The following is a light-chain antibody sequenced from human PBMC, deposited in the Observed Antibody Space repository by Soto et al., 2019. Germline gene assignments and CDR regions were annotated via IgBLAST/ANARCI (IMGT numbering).Light chain of an antibody. CDR3: CSYAGSSTLVV. V-gene: IGLV2-23*01. J-gene: IGLJ2*01. CDR2: EGS. Sequence: QSVLTQPASVSGSPGQSITISCTGTTGDVGTYNFVSWYQQHPGKAPKLMIYEGSKRPSGVSNRFSGSKSGNTASLTISGLQAEDEVDYYCCSYAGSSTLVVFGGGTKLTVL. CDR1: TGDVGTYNF.